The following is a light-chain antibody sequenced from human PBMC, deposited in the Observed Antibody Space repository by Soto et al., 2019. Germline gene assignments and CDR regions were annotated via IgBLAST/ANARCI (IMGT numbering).Light chain of an antibody. CDR2: KAS. J-gene: IGKJ4*01. CDR3: QQYDNLPLT. CDR1: QSISSW. V-gene: IGKV1-5*03. Sequence: DVQMTQSPSTLSASVGDRVTITCRASQSISSWLAWYQQKPGKAPKLLIYKASTLESGVPSRFSGSGSGTDFTFTISSLQPEDIATYYCQQYDNLPLTFGGGTKVDI.